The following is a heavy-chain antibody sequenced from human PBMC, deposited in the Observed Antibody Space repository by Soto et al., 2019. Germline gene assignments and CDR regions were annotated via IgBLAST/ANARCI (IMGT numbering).Heavy chain of an antibody. CDR1: GFTFSSYG. J-gene: IGHJ6*02. V-gene: IGHV3-33*01. CDR3: ARGWDVLVPAAIGLDV. CDR2: IWYDGSNK. Sequence: QVQLVESGGGVVQPGRSLRLSCAASGFTFSSYGMHWVRQAPGKGLEWVAVIWYDGSNKYYADSVKGRFTISRDNSKNTLYLQMNSLRAEDTAVYYCARGWDVLVPAAIGLDVWGQGTTVTVSS. D-gene: IGHD2-2*01.